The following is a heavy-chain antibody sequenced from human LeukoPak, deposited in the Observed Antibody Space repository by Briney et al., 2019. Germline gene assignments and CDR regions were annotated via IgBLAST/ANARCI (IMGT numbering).Heavy chain of an antibody. CDR3: ATPNYDILTGYGWFDP. J-gene: IGHJ5*02. CDR2: FDPEDGET. V-gene: IGHV1-24*01. D-gene: IGHD3-9*01. Sequence: GASVKVSCKVSGYTLTELSMHWVRQAPGKGLEWMGGFDPEDGETIYAQKFQGRVTMTEDTSTDTAYMELSSLISEDTAVYYCATPNYDILTGYGWFDPWGQGTLVTVSS. CDR1: GYTLTELS.